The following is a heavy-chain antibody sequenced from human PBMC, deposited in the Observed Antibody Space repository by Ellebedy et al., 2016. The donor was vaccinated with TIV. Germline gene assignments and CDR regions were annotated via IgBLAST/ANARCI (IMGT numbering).Heavy chain of an antibody. CDR2: IYYIGTT. J-gene: IGHJ4*02. Sequence: MPGGSLRLSCTVSGDSINGYYWSWIRQPPGKGLEYIGHIYYIGTTNYNPSLKRRVTISVNTSKNQVFLKMNSMTPADTAVYFCAARWGRGYFDFWGQGTLVTVSS. D-gene: IGHD2-21*02. V-gene: IGHV4-59*01. CDR1: GDSINGYY. CDR3: AARWGRGYFDF.